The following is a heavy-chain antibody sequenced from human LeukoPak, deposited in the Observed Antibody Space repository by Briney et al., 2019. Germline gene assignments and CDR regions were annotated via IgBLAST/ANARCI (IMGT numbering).Heavy chain of an antibody. Sequence: GGSLRLSCAASGFTFSNAWMSWVRQAPGKGLEWVGRIKSKTDGGTTDYAAPVKGRFTISRDNSKNTLYFQMNSLRAEDTAVYFCARRFYYDSGYAFDIWGQGTMVTVSS. D-gene: IGHD3-22*01. V-gene: IGHV3-15*01. CDR1: GFTFSNAW. CDR2: IKSKTDGGTT. J-gene: IGHJ3*02. CDR3: ARRFYYDSGYAFDI.